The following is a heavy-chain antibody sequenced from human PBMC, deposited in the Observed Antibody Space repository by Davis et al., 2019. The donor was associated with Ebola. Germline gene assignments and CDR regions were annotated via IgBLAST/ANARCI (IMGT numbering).Heavy chain of an antibody. CDR3: ARDRWETNGDFIYFDN. D-gene: IGHD4-17*01. CDR2: IFHGGNT. Sequence: MPSETLSLTCTVSGDSISSNNWWSWARQAPGKGLEWIGEIFHGGNTNYNPSLRGRVTMSVDKSKNQFSLKLSSVTAADTAMYYCARDRWETNGDFIYFDNWGQGTLVAVSS. V-gene: IGHV4-4*02. CDR1: GDSISSNNW. J-gene: IGHJ4*02.